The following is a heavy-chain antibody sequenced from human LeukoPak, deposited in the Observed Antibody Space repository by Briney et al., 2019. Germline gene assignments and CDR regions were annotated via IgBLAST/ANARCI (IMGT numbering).Heavy chain of an antibody. CDR1: GFTFSSYS. Sequence: PGGSLRLSCAASGFTFSSYSMNWVRQAPGKRLEWVSSISSSSNYIYYADSVKGRFTISRDNAKNSLYLQMNSLRAEDTAVYYCARDPSSGWYLKGWFDPWGQGTLVTVSS. D-gene: IGHD6-19*01. CDR3: ARDPSSGWYLKGWFDP. V-gene: IGHV3-21*01. J-gene: IGHJ5*02. CDR2: ISSSSNYI.